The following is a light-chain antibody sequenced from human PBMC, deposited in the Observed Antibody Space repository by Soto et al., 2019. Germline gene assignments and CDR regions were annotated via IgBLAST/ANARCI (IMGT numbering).Light chain of an antibody. CDR3: CSYTSSTPPL. V-gene: IGLV2-14*01. J-gene: IGLJ2*01. CDR1: SSDVGGYHY. CDR2: EVS. Sequence: QSALTQPDSVAGSPGQSITISCTGSSSDVGGYHYVSWYQQYPGEAPQLVISEVSNRPSGVSNRFSGSKSGNTASLTIAGLQAEDETDYYSCSYTSSTPPLFGGGTKLTVL.